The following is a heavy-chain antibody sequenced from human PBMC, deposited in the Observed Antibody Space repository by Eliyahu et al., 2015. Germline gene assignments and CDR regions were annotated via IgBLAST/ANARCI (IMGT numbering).Heavy chain of an antibody. CDR2: INYDGTTT. D-gene: IGHD6-13*01. J-gene: IGHJ5*02. V-gene: IGHV3-74*01. CDR1: GFTFSTDW. Sequence: EVQLVESGGGFVQPGGSLRLXCVASGFTFSTDWMHWVRQAPERGLVWVSLINYDGTTTYYADSVKGRFTISRDNAKNTLYLQMNNLRAEDTAVYYCARLSSAALGPWGQGTLVTVSS. CDR3: ARLSSAALGP.